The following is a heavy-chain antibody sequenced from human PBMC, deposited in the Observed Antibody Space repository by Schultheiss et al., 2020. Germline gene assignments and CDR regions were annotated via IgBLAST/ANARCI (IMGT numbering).Heavy chain of an antibody. V-gene: IGHV5-51*01. CDR3: ARLLSGYSYAADY. Sequence: GGSLRLSCKGSGYSFTSYWIGWVRQMPGKGLEWMGIIYPGDSDTRYSPSFQGHVTISADKSISTAYLQWSSLKASDTAMYYCARLLSGYSYAADYWGQGTLVTVSS. J-gene: IGHJ4*02. CDR2: IYPGDSDT. CDR1: GYSFTSYW. D-gene: IGHD5-18*01.